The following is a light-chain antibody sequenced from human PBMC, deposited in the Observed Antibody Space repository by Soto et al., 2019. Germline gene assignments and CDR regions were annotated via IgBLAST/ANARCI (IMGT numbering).Light chain of an antibody. J-gene: IGLJ1*01. CDR1: SSNNGAGYD. Sequence: QSVLTQPPSVSGAPGQRVTISCTGSSSNNGAGYDVHWYQHLPGTAPKLLIYGNSNRSSGVPDRFSGSKSGTSAFLAITGLQAEDEADYYCQSYDSSLRGVFGTGTKVTVL. CDR2: GNS. CDR3: QSYDSSLRGV. V-gene: IGLV1-40*01.